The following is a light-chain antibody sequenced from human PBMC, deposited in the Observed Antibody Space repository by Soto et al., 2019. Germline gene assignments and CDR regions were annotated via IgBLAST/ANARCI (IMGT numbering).Light chain of an antibody. V-gene: IGKV1-5*03. CDR2: KAS. CDR3: LQYETYWT. J-gene: IGKJ1*01. Sequence: DIQMTQSPSTLSASIGDRVTITCRASQTISDWLAWHQQKTGKAPKLLIYKASSLESGVPSRFSGSGSGTEFTLTISSLQPDDFATYYCLQYETYWTFGQGTKVEIK. CDR1: QTISDW.